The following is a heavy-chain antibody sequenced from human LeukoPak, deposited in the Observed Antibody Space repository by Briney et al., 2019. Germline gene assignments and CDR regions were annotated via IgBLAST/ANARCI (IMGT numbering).Heavy chain of an antibody. J-gene: IGHJ6*02. V-gene: IGHV1-3*01. D-gene: IGHD3-3*01. CDR3: ASYDFWSGYSYYYGMDV. CDR2: INAGNGNT. CDR1: GGTFSSYA. Sequence: GASVKVSCKASGGTFSSYAMHWVRQAPGQRLEWMGWINAGNGNTKYSQKFQGRVTITRDTSASTAYMELSSLRSEDTAVYYCASYDFWSGYSYYYGMDVWGQGTTVTVSS.